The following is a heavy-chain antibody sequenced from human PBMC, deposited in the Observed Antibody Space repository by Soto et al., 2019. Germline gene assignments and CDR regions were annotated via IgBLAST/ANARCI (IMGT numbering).Heavy chain of an antibody. CDR3: AHSPRLWYFDL. J-gene: IGHJ2*01. CDR1: GFSLSTSGVG. V-gene: IGHV2-5*02. D-gene: IGHD6-19*01. CDR2: IYWDDDK. Sequence: QITLKESGPPLVKPTQTLTLTCTFSGFSLSTSGVGVGWIRQPPGKALEWLALIYWDDDKRYSPSLKSRLTXTXXTSKNQVVLTMTNMDPVDTATYYCAHSPRLWYFDLWGRGTLVTVSS.